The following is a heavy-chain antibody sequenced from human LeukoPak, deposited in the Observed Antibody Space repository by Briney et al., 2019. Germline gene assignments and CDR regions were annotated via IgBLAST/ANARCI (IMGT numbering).Heavy chain of an antibody. D-gene: IGHD5-24*01. J-gene: IGHJ6*03. V-gene: IGHV4-59*01. CDR3: ARGRDGYNWGPGRGYYYYMDV. Sequence: ASETLSLTCTVSGDSISSYYWSWIRQPPGKGLEWIGYIYYSGSTNYNPSLKSRVTISVDTSKNQFSLKLSSVTAADTAVYYCARGRDGYNWGPGRGYYYYMDVWGKGTTVTVSS. CDR2: IYYSGST. CDR1: GDSISSYY.